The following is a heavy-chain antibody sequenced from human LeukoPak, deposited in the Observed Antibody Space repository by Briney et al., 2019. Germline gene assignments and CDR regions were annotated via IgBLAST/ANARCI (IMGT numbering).Heavy chain of an antibody. V-gene: IGHV3-30*02. CDR2: IRYDGTNK. D-gene: IGHD3-10*01. CDR1: GFIFSSYG. Sequence: GGSLRLSCAASGFIFSSYGMHWVRQAPGKGLEWVAYIRYDGTNKYYADSVKGRFTISRDNSKNTLYLQMNSLRAEDTAVYYCARDFRGYFDYWGQGTLVTVSS. CDR3: ARDFRGYFDY. J-gene: IGHJ4*02.